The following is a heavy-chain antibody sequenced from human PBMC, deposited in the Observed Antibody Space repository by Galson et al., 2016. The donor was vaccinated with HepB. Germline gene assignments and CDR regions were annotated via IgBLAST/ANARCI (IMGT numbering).Heavy chain of an antibody. CDR3: ARGAHWFDP. CDR1: GGSISGYY. Sequence: SETLSLTCTVSGGSISGYYWNWIRQPPGKGLEWIGYIYSTVYSSGSTNYNPSLMSRVTISVDTSKTQFSLKLTSVSAADTAVYYCARGAHWFDPWGQGTLVTVSS. CDR2: IYSTVYSSGST. V-gene: IGHV4-59*01. J-gene: IGHJ5*02.